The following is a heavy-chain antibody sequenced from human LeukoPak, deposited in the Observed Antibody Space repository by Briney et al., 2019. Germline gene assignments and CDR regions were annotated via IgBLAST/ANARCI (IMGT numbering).Heavy chain of an antibody. Sequence: PGGSLRLSCAASGFTFSSYWMHWVRQAPGKGLVWVSRIKTDGSYTSYADSVKGRFTISRDNSKNTLYLQMNSLRAEDTAVYYCAKARFLEWLLLWRDAFDIWGQGTMVTVSS. J-gene: IGHJ3*02. V-gene: IGHV3-74*01. D-gene: IGHD3-3*01. CDR3: AKARFLEWLLLWRDAFDI. CDR2: IKTDGSYT. CDR1: GFTFSSYW.